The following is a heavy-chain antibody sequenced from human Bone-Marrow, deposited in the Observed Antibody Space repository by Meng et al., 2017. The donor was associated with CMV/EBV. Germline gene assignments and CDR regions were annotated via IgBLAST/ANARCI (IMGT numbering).Heavy chain of an antibody. D-gene: IGHD5-24*01. CDR1: GYTFTDYY. CDR2: INPNSDGT. J-gene: IGHJ4*02. V-gene: IGHV1-2*02. Sequence: ASVKVSCKASGYTFTDYYIHWVRQAPGQGLEWMGWINPNSDGTKYAQKFQGRVTMARDTSISTAYMEFNRLKSDDTAVYYCARSDGYNREDDWGQGTRVTCYS. CDR3: ARSDGYNREDD.